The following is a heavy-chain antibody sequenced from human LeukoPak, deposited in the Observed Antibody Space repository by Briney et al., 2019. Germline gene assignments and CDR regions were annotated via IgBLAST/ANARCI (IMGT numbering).Heavy chain of an antibody. CDR3: ARRAGAYSHPYDY. D-gene: IGHD4/OR15-4a*01. J-gene: IGHJ4*02. Sequence: GGSLRLSCAASGFTFSNYGMSWVRQAPGKGLEWVSSISGSGGSTYYADSVKGRFTISRDNSKNTLYLQMNSLRAEDTAVYYCARRAGAYSHPYDYWGQGTLVTVSS. CDR1: GFTFSNYG. CDR2: ISGSGGST. V-gene: IGHV3-23*01.